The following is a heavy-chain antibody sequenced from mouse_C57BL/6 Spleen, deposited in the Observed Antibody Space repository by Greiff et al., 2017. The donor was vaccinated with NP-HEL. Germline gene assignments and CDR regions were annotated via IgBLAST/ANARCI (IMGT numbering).Heavy chain of an antibody. V-gene: IGHV1-81*01. CDR3: ARSYDYDVGAWFAY. D-gene: IGHD2-4*01. J-gene: IGHJ3*01. CDR1: GYTFTSYG. Sequence: QVQLQQSGAELARPGASVKLSCKASGYTFTSYGISWVKQRTGQGLEWIGEIYPRSGNTYYNEKFKGKATLTADKSSSTAYMELRSLTSEDSAVYFCARSYDYDVGAWFAYWGQGTLVTVSA. CDR2: IYPRSGNT.